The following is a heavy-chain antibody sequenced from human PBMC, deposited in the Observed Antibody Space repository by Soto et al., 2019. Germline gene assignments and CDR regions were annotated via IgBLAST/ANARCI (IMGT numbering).Heavy chain of an antibody. CDR1: GFTFSIYA. V-gene: IGHV3-23*01. CDR3: ARRTVGWYFDL. J-gene: IGHJ2*01. D-gene: IGHD4-17*01. Sequence: EVPLLESGGGLVKPGGSLRLSCAASGFTFSIYAMNGVRQAPDSVKGRFTISRDNSKNTLYLQMNSLRAEDTAVYYCARRTVGWYFDLWGRGTLVTVSS.